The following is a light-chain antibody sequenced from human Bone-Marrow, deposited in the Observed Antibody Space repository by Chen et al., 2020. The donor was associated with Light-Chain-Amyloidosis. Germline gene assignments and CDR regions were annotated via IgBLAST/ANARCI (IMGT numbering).Light chain of an antibody. CDR1: SSNIGSNT. J-gene: IGLJ3*02. Sequence: QSVFTQPPSASGTPGQRVTISCSGSSSNIGSNTVDWFQQLPGTAPKLLIHSANQRPSWVPDRFSGSKSDTSASRAISGLQSEDEADYDCATWDDSLAGRVFGGGPKLTVL. CDR2: SAN. CDR3: ATWDDSLAGRV. V-gene: IGLV1-44*01.